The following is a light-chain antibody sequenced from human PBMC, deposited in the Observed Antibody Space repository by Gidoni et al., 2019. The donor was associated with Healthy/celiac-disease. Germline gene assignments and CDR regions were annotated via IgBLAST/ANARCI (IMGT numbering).Light chain of an antibody. Sequence: SYAPPQPPSVALSPGQTARITCSGDALPKQYAYWYQQKPGQAPVLVIYKDSERPSGIPERFSGSSSGTTVTLTISGVQAEDEADYYCQSADSSGTFVVFGGGTKLTVL. J-gene: IGLJ2*01. CDR1: ALPKQY. CDR3: QSADSSGTFVV. V-gene: IGLV3-25*03. CDR2: KDS.